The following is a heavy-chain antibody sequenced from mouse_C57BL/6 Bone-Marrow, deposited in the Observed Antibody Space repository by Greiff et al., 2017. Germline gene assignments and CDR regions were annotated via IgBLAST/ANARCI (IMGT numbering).Heavy chain of an antibody. D-gene: IGHD2-3*01. CDR3: ARSGYYDAMDY. Sequence: QQRPGQGLEWIGNIYPSDSETHYNQKFKDKATLTVDTSSSTAYMQLSSLTSEDSAVYYCARSGYYDAMDYWGQGTSVTVSS. V-gene: IGHV1-61*01. CDR2: IYPSDSET. J-gene: IGHJ4*01.